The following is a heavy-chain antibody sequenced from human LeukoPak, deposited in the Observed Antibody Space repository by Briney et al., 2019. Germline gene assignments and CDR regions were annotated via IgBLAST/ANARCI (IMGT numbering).Heavy chain of an antibody. D-gene: IGHD6-19*01. V-gene: IGHV3-33*01. Sequence: GGSLRLSCAASGFTFSSYGMHWVRQAPGKGLEWVAVIWYDGSNKYYADSVKGRLTISRDNSKNTLYLQMNSLRAEDTAVYYCAREGVAVAGASAFDIWGQGTMVTVSS. CDR3: AREGVAVAGASAFDI. CDR2: IWYDGSNK. CDR1: GFTFSSYG. J-gene: IGHJ3*02.